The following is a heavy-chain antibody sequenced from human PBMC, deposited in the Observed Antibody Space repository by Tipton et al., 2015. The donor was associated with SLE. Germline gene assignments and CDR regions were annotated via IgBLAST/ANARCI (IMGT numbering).Heavy chain of an antibody. Sequence: SLTCSVSGDSISSNYWNWIRQPPGTGLEWIGYFYYSGNTRYNPSLQSRVTISVDTSKNQFSLKLTSVTAADTAVYYCARDRRRRETYYYGLDVWGRGTAVTVSS. D-gene: IGHD1-26*01. J-gene: IGHJ6*02. V-gene: IGHV4-59*12. CDR3: ARDRRRRETYYYGLDV. CDR1: GDSISSNY. CDR2: FYYSGNT.